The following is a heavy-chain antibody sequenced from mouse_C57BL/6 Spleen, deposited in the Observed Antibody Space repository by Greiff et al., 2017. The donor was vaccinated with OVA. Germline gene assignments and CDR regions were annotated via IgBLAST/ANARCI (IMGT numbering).Heavy chain of an antibody. CDR1: GYTFTSYW. D-gene: IGHD1-1*01. CDR3: AISTVVATRFHYFDY. CDR2: IDPSDSYT. V-gene: IGHV1-69*01. J-gene: IGHJ2*01. Sequence: QVQLQQPGAELVMPGASVKLSCKASGYTFTSYWMHWVKQRPGQGLEWIGEIDPSDSYTNYNQKLKGKSTLTVDKSSSTAYMQLSSLTSEDSAVYYCAISTVVATRFHYFDYWGQGTTLTVSS.